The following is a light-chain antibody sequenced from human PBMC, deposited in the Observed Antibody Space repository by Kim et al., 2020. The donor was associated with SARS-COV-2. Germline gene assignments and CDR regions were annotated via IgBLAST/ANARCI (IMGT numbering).Light chain of an antibody. V-gene: IGKV3-20*01. J-gene: IGKJ4*01. Sequence: PGERATLSCRASQSVRSSYLAWYQQKPGQAPRLLSYGASSRATGIPDRFSGSGSGTDFTLTISRLEPEDFAVYYCQQYGSSPPLTFGGGTKVDIK. CDR1: QSVRSSY. CDR3: QQYGSSPPLT. CDR2: GAS.